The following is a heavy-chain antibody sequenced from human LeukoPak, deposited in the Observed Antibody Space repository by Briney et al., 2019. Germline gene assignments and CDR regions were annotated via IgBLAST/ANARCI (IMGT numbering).Heavy chain of an antibody. CDR1: GGTFISYA. J-gene: IGHJ5*02. CDR2: IIPIFGTA. V-gene: IGHV1-69*05. D-gene: IGHD6-6*01. CDR3: ARAGKQLVGFWFDP. Sequence: SVKVSCKASGGTFISYAISWVRQAPGQGLEWMGRIIPIFGTANYAQKFQGRVTMTRDTSTSTVYMELSSLRSEDTAVYYCARAGKQLVGFWFDPWGQGTLVTVSS.